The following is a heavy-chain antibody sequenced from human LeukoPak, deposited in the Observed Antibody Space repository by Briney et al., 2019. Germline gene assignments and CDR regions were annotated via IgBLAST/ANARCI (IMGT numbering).Heavy chain of an antibody. J-gene: IGHJ2*01. V-gene: IGHV3-23*01. D-gene: IGHD2-21*02. CDR1: GFTFSSYA. CDR2: ISGSGGST. Sequence: GGSLRLSCAASGFTFSSYAMSWVRQAPGKGLEWVSAISGSGGSTYYADSVKGRFTISRENAKNSFYLQMNSLRAGDTAVYYCAREGFCGGDCPGYFDLWGRGTLVTVSS. CDR3: AREGFCGGDCPGYFDL.